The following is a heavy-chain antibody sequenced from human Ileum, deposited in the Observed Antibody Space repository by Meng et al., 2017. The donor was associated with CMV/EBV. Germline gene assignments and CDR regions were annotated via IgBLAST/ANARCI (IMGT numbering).Heavy chain of an antibody. J-gene: IGHJ4*02. D-gene: IGHD3-9*01. CDR1: GFTFSDYW. V-gene: IGHV3-7*01. CDR2: IKGDGSQM. CDR3: AKTTDYYYFDY. Sequence: GGSLRLSCAASGFTFSDYWMSWVRQAPGKGLEWVANIKGDGSQMHYVDSVRGRFTISRDNAKNSLYLQMNNLRAEDTAIYYCAKTTDYYYFDYWGQGTLVTVSS.